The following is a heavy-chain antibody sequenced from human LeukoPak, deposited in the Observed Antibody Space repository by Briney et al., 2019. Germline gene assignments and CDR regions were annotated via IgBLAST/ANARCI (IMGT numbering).Heavy chain of an antibody. CDR2: INHSGST. J-gene: IGHJ4*02. CDR3: ARGRPGSSGWYDDY. V-gene: IGHV4-34*01. D-gene: IGHD6-19*01. CDR1: GGSFSGYY. Sequence: SETLSLTCAVYGGSFSGYYWSWIRQPPGKGLEWIGEINHSGSTNYNPSLRSRVTISVDTSKNQFSLKLSSVTAADTAVYYCARGRPGSSGWYDDYWGQGTLVTVSS.